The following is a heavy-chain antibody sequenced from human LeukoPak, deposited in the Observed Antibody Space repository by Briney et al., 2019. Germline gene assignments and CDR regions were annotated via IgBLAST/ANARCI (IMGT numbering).Heavy chain of an antibody. V-gene: IGHV3-20*04. CDR2: INWNGGST. J-gene: IGHJ6*03. Sequence: PGGSLRLSCAASGFTFDDYGTSWVRQAPGKGLEWVSGINWNGGSTGYADSVKGRFTISRDNAKNSLYLQMNSLRAEDTALYYCARVQLVPAANYYYYYMDVWGKGTTVTVSS. CDR1: GFTFDDYG. CDR3: ARVQLVPAANYYYYYMDV. D-gene: IGHD2-2*01.